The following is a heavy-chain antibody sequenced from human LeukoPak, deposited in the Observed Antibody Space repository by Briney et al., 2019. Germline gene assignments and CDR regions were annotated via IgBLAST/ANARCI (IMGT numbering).Heavy chain of an antibody. CDR3: ARQELERPPAGDPEFDY. D-gene: IGHD1-1*01. CDR2: IIPIFGTA. CDR1: GYTFTSYD. V-gene: IGHV1-69*13. Sequence: GASVKVSCKASGYTFTSYDINWVRQATGQGLEWMGGIIPIFGTANYAQKFQGRVTITADESTSTAYMELSSLRSEDTAVYYCARQELERPPAGDPEFDYWGQGTLVTVSS. J-gene: IGHJ4*02.